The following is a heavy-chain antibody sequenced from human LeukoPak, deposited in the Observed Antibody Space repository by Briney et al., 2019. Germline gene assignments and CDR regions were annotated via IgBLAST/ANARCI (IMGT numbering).Heavy chain of an antibody. V-gene: IGHV3-66*01. CDR2: IYRGGST. Sequence: GGSLRLSCSASGFTVSDYYMTWVRQAPGKGLEWVSLIYRGGSTYYADSVQGRFTISRDNSKNTLYAQMKSLRAEDTAVYYCARIPTEDDWYFDLWGRGVLVTVSS. CDR1: GFTVSDYY. D-gene: IGHD2-21*01. J-gene: IGHJ2*01. CDR3: ARIPTEDDWYFDL.